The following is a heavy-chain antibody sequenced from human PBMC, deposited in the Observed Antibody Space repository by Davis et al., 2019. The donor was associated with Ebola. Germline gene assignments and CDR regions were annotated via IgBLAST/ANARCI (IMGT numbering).Heavy chain of an antibody. J-gene: IGHJ6*04. V-gene: IGHV3-48*02. CDR1: GFTFSSYA. CDR3: ARGQIYYYGMDV. Sequence: GESLKISCAASGFTFSSYAMSWVRQAPGKGLEWVSAISGSGSTIYYADSVKGRFTISRDNAKNSLYLQMNSLRDEDTAVYYCARGQIYYYGMDVWGKGTTVTVSS. CDR2: ISGSGSTI.